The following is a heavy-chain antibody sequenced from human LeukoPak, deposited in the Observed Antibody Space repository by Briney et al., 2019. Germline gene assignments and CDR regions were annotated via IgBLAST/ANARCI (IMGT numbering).Heavy chain of an antibody. V-gene: IGHV4-38-2*02. Sequence: SETLSLTCTVSGYSISSGFYWGWIRQPPGKMLEWIGMLYHSGNTYYNPSLKSRVTMSVDTSKNQFSLKLSSVTAVDTAVYYCARDLNSGSYEAGYFDYWGQGTLVTVSS. CDR3: ARDLNSGSYEAGYFDY. J-gene: IGHJ4*02. D-gene: IGHD1-26*01. CDR2: LYHSGNT. CDR1: GYSISSGFY.